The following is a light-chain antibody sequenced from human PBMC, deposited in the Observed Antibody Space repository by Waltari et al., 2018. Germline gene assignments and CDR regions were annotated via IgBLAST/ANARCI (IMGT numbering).Light chain of an antibody. CDR2: DVS. J-gene: IGLJ3*02. V-gene: IGLV2-14*03. CDR3: CSFTSSSTWV. Sequence: QSALTQPASVSGSPGQSITISCTGTTSDLGGYNYVSWYQQHPGKAPKLIIFDVSSRPSGVSKRFSGSKSANTASLIISGLQAEDEAGYYCCSFTSSSTWVFGGGTKLTVL. CDR1: TSDLGGYNY.